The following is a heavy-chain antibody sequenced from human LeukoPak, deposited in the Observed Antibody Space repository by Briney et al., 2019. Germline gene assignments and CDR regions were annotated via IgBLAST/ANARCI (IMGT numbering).Heavy chain of an antibody. CDR1: GGSITSYY. CDR2: MYSSGSS. Sequence: PSETLSLTCTVSGGSITSYYWHWIRQPAGKGLEWIGRMYSSGSSDHNPSLKSRVTMSVDTSKNQFSLMLTSVTAADSAVYYCARDPSFSSAWFDSWGQGTLVTVSS. V-gene: IGHV4-4*07. D-gene: IGHD3-22*01. J-gene: IGHJ5*02. CDR3: ARDPSFSSAWFDS.